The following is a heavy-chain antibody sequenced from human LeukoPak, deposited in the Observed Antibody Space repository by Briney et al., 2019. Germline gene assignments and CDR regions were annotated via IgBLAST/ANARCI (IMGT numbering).Heavy chain of an antibody. CDR1: GFTFDDYA. V-gene: IGHV3-9*01. Sequence: SGGSLRLSCAASGFTFDDYAMHWVRQAPGKGLEWVSGISWNSGSIGYADSVKGRFTISRDNAKNSLYLQMNSLRAEDTALYYCAKDRGDEHYYYGMDVWGQGTTVTVSS. CDR2: ISWNSGSI. D-gene: IGHD2-21*02. J-gene: IGHJ6*02. CDR3: AKDRGDEHYYYGMDV.